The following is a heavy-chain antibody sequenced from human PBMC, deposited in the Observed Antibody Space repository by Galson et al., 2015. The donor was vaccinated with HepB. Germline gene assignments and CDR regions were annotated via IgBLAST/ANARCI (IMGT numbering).Heavy chain of an antibody. Sequence: SLRLSCAASGFTVSSNYMSWVRQAPGKGLEWVSVIYSGGSTYYADSVKGRFTISRDNSKNTLYLQMNSLRAEDTAVYYCARVDYGDYAYYFDYWGQGTLVTVSS. CDR1: GFTVSSNY. CDR3: ARVDYGDYAYYFDY. V-gene: IGHV3-53*01. CDR2: IYSGGST. D-gene: IGHD4-17*01. J-gene: IGHJ4*02.